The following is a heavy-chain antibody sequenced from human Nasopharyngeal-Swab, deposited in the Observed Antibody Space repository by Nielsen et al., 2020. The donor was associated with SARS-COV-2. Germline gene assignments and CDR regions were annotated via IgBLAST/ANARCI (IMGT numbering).Heavy chain of an antibody. J-gene: IGHJ4*02. CDR1: GVIFSNYW. CDR3: VKHQGSSSDQ. CDR2: VNEDGSRT. V-gene: IGHV3-74*01. Sequence: GALKISCVASGVIFSNYWMHWVRQAPGKGLVWVSRVNEDGSRTDYADSVRGRFTISRDNAKNTLYLQMNSLRVEDTAVYYCVKHQGSSSDQWGQGTLVTVSS.